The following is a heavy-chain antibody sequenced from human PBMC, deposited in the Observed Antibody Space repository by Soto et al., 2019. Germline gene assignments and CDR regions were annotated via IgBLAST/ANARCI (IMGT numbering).Heavy chain of an antibody. CDR2: INHSGST. CDR3: AWGHYYYYGMDV. CDR1: GGSFSGYY. Sequence: KASETLSLTCAVYGGSFSGYYWSRIRQPPGKGLEWIGEINHSGSTNYNPSLKSRVTISVDTSKNQFSLKLSSVTAADTAVYYCAWGHYYYYGMDVWGQGTTVTVSS. V-gene: IGHV4-34*01. J-gene: IGHJ6*02. D-gene: IGHD3-16*01.